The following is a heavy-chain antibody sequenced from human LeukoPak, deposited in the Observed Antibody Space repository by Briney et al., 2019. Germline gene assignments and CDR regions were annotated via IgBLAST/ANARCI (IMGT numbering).Heavy chain of an antibody. CDR3: ARDGLRPYGGNDY. CDR2: IKQDGSES. J-gene: IGHJ4*02. D-gene: IGHD4-23*01. CDR1: GFTFSTYW. Sequence: PGGSLRLSCAASGFTFSTYWMSWVRQAPGKGLEWVANIKQDGSESYYVHSVKGRFTISRDNAKNTLYLQMNSLRAEDAAVYYCARDGLRPYGGNDYWGQGTLVTVST. V-gene: IGHV3-7*05.